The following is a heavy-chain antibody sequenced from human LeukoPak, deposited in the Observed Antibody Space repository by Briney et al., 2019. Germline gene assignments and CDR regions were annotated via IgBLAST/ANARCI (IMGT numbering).Heavy chain of an antibody. CDR1: GFTFSSYW. D-gene: IGHD2-15*01. J-gene: IGHJ6*03. CDR3: ARALYCSGGSCYYYYYYYMDV. Sequence: GGSLRLSCAASGFTFSSYWMSWVRQAPGKGLEWVANIKQDGSEKYYVDSVKGRFTISRDNAKNSLYLQMNSLRAEDTAVYYCARALYCSGGSCYYYYYYYMDVWGKGTTVTVSS. V-gene: IGHV3-7*01. CDR2: IKQDGSEK.